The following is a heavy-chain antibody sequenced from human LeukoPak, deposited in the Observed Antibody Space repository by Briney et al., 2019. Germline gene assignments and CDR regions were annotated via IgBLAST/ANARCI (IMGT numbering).Heavy chain of an antibody. Sequence: SETLSLTCTVSGDSISSRSFYWGWIRQPPGKGLEWIGSIYYSGVTYYNPSLTSRVTMSVDTSDNQFSLRLISVTASNTAVYYCARHFPHMDFTGWKQGWFDPWGQGTLVTVSS. CDR3: ARHFPHMDFTGWKQGWFDP. J-gene: IGHJ5*02. V-gene: IGHV4-39*01. CDR2: IYYSGVT. CDR1: GDSISSRSFY. D-gene: IGHD6-19*01.